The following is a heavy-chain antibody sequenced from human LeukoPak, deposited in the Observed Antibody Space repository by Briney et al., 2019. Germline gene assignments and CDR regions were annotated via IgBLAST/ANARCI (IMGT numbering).Heavy chain of an antibody. Sequence: GESLKISCKGSGYSFTSYWIGWVRQMPGKGLEWMGIIYPGDSDTRYSPSFQGQVTISAHKSISTAYLQCSRLKTSDTSMYYPARRNPYYDSSGYYFDYWGQGTLVTVSS. CDR3: ARRNPYYDSSGYYFDY. D-gene: IGHD3-22*01. CDR2: IYPGDSDT. J-gene: IGHJ4*02. CDR1: GYSFTSYW. V-gene: IGHV5-51*01.